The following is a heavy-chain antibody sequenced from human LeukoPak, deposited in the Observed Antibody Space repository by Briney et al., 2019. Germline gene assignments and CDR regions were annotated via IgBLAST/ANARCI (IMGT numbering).Heavy chain of an antibody. V-gene: IGHV3-23*01. J-gene: IGHJ4*02. D-gene: IGHD5-24*01. CDR3: AKDDAWLQFND. Sequence: GGSLRLSCRVSGFSFSSHGMNWVRQAPGKGLEWISGISPSADITYYADSVKGRFTISRDNSENTVYLHMSSLRAGDTAVYFCAKDDAWLQFNDWGQGTLVTVSS. CDR2: ISPSADIT. CDR1: GFSFSSHG.